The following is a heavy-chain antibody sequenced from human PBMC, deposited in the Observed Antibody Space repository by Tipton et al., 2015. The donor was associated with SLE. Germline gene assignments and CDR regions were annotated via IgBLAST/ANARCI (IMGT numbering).Heavy chain of an antibody. V-gene: IGHV4-59*08. J-gene: IGHJ5*02. D-gene: IGHD6-13*01. Sequence: TLSLTCTVSGGSFSSHYWSWIRQPPGKGLEWIGRIYSSGTTNYYPSLKSRVSISEDTSRNQFSLKLSSVTAADTAVYYCASLSGYSSSWYGNNWFDPWGQGTLVTVSS. CDR2: IYSSGTT. CDR1: GGSFSSHY. CDR3: ASLSGYSSSWYGNNWFDP.